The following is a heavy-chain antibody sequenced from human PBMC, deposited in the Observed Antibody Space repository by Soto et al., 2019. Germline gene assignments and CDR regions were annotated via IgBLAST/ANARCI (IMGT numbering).Heavy chain of an antibody. Sequence: SLRLSCAASGFTFSSYSMNWVRQAPGKGLEWVSSISSSSSYIYYADSVKGRFTISRDNAKNSLYLQMNSLRAEDTAVYYCARDLGVVPAAIDYYYYYGMDVWGQGTTVTVSS. CDR1: GFTFSSYS. D-gene: IGHD2-2*01. V-gene: IGHV3-21*01. CDR2: ISSSSSYI. J-gene: IGHJ6*02. CDR3: ARDLGVVPAAIDYYYYYGMDV.